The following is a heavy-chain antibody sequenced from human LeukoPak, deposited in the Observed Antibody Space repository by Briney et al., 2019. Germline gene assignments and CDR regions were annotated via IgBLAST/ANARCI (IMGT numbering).Heavy chain of an antibody. J-gene: IGHJ5*02. CDR1: GYTFTSYG. CDR2: MIHIFGTA. V-gene: IGHV1-69*13. CDR3: ARAGAEGEFDP. D-gene: IGHD1-14*01. Sequence: GASVKVSCKASGYTFTSYGISWVGQAPGQGLEWMGGMIHIFGTANYAQKCQCRVTITADESTSTAYIELSSLRSADTAVYYCARAGAEGEFDPWGQGTLVTVSS.